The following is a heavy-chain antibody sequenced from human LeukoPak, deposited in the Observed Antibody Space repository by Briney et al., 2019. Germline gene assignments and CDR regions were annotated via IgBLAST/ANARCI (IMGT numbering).Heavy chain of an antibody. Sequence: GGSLRLSCAAFGFNIRNHAMHWVRQAPGKGLEWVTFISNDGNNKDYIDPVRGRFTISRDNSKNTLYLQMNSLKPEDTAVYYCAKDESWDIVMALDYWGQGTLVTVSS. J-gene: IGHJ4*02. CDR3: AKDESWDIVMALDY. V-gene: IGHV3-30*18. CDR1: GFNIRNHA. D-gene: IGHD5-12*01. CDR2: ISNDGNNK.